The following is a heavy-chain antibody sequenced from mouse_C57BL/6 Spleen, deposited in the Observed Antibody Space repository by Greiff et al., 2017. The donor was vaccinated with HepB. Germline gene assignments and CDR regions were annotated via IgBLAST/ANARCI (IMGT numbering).Heavy chain of an antibody. D-gene: IGHD2-2*01. CDR1: GYTFTDYY. CDR2: INPNNGGT. V-gene: IGHV1-26*01. Sequence: VQLQQSGPELVKPGASVKISCKASGYTFTDYYMNWVKQSHGKSLEWIGDINPNNGGTSYNQKFKGKATLTVDKSSSTAYMELRSLTSEDSAVYYCARNGYYFDYWGQSTTLTVSS. J-gene: IGHJ2*01. CDR3: ARNGYYFDY.